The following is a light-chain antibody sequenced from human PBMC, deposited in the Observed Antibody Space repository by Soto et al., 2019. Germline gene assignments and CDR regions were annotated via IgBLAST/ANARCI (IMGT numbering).Light chain of an antibody. CDR1: QSISSY. CDR2: AAS. Sequence: DIQMTQSPSSLSASVGDRVTITCRASQSISSYLTWYQQKPGKAPKLLIYAASSLHSGVPSRFSGSRSGTDVTLTISRLQPVDFATCYCQHSYRTPRTFGQGTKVEIK. V-gene: IGKV1-39*01. CDR3: QHSYRTPRT. J-gene: IGKJ1*01.